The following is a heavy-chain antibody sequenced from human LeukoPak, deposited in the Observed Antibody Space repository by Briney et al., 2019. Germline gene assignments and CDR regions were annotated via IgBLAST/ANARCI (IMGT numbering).Heavy chain of an antibody. D-gene: IGHD6-19*01. CDR2: IYYSGST. Sequence: SETLSLTCTVSGGSISSSSYYWGWIRQPPGKGLEWIGSIYYSGSTYYNPSLKSRVTISVDTSKNQFSLKLSSVTAADTAVYYCARDNGAGSYYYYYYMDVWGKGTTVTVSS. J-gene: IGHJ6*03. V-gene: IGHV4-39*07. CDR3: ARDNGAGSYYYYYYMDV. CDR1: GGSISSSSYY.